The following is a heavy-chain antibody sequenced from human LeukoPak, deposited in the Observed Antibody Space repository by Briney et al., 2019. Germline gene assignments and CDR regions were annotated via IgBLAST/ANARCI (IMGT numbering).Heavy chain of an antibody. Sequence: SVKVSCKASGGTFSSYAISWVRQAPGQGLEWMGGIIPIFGTANYAQKFRGRVTITADESTSTAYMELSSLRSEDTAVYYCARADGDYYYGMDVWGQGTTVTVSS. D-gene: IGHD4-17*01. CDR1: GGTFSSYA. J-gene: IGHJ6*02. V-gene: IGHV1-69*13. CDR3: ARADGDYYYGMDV. CDR2: IIPIFGTA.